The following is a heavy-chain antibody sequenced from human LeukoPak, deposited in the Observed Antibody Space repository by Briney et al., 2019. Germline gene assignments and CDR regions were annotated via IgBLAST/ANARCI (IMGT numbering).Heavy chain of an antibody. D-gene: IGHD3-9*01. J-gene: IGHJ3*02. CDR1: GYTFTSYG. CDR2: ISAYNGNT. Sequence: GASVKVSCKASGYTFTSYGISWVRQAPGQGLEWMGWISAYNGNTNYAQKLQGRVTMTTDTSTSTAYMELRSLRSDDTAVYYCARDLGYFDWLLHAFDIWGQGTMVTVSS. V-gene: IGHV1-18*01. CDR3: ARDLGYFDWLLHAFDI.